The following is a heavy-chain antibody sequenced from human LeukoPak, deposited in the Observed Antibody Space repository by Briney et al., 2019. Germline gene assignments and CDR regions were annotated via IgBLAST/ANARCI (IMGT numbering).Heavy chain of an antibody. CDR3: ARDLRIFQYDSSSGYWWGTTGPREHFDF. V-gene: IGHV1-18*01. CDR1: GYTFTSYG. D-gene: IGHD3-3*01. J-gene: IGHJ4*02. Sequence: ASVTLSCKASGYTFTSYGISWVRHAPGQGLERMGWISAYNGNTNYAQKPQGRVTMTTDTSTSAAYMELRSLRSDDTAVYYCARDLRIFQYDSSSGYWWGTTGPREHFDFWGQGTLVTVSS. CDR2: ISAYNGNT.